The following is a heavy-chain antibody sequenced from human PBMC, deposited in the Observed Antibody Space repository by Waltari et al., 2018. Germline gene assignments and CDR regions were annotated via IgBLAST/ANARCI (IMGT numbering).Heavy chain of an antibody. CDR1: GLSLSEPW. CDR3: ARDAPLYTTGWGYDY. D-gene: IGHD6-19*01. CDR2: IKEDGSKI. Sequence: EVQLVASGGGLVQPGGSLSPPCDASGLSLSEPWLRWVRQAPGKGPEWVADIKEDGSKIYYVGSVRGRFTISRDNAKNSLYLQMNSLRVEDTAVYYCARDAPLYTTGWGYDYWGQGILVTVSS. V-gene: IGHV3-7*01. J-gene: IGHJ4*02.